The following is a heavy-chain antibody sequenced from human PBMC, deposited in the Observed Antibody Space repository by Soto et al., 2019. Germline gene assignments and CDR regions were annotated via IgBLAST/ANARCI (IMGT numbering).Heavy chain of an antibody. Sequence: SETLSLTCAVSSGSISSSNWWSWVRQPPGKGLEWIGEIYHSGSTNYNPSLKSRVTISVDKSKNQFSLKLSSVTAADTAVYYCARDGCSGGSCYFNSGGFMVYWGQGTLVTVSS. CDR3: ARDGCSGGSCYFNSGGFMVY. CDR1: SGSISSSNW. D-gene: IGHD2-15*01. CDR2: IYHSGST. V-gene: IGHV4-4*02. J-gene: IGHJ4*02.